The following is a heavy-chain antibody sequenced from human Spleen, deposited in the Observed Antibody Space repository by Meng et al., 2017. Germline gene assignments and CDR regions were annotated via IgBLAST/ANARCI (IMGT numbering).Heavy chain of an antibody. J-gene: IGHJ5*02. CDR3: VYFWSGYFT. CDR2: SDHFGNT. CDR1: GGSISSRSYY. V-gene: IGHV4-39*07. D-gene: IGHD3-3*01. Sequence: QLQLQESAPGLVKPSETLSLTCTVSGGSISSRSYYGGWFRQPPGKGLEWIGGSDHFGNTIYNPSLKGRLTISVDTSKNQISLRLTSVIAADTAVYYCVYFWSGYFTSGQGTLVTVSS.